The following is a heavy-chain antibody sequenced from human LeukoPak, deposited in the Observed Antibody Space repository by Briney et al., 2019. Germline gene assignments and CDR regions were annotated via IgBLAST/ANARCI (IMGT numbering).Heavy chain of an antibody. J-gene: IGHJ3*02. CDR2: IYHSGST. Sequence: SETLSLTCTVSGYSISSGYYWGWIRQPPGKGLEWIGSIYHSGSTYYNPSLKSRVTISVDTSKNQFSLKLSSVTAAETAVYYCARFAIIAGAAFDIWGQGTMVTVSS. D-gene: IGHD3-10*01. CDR3: ARFAIIAGAAFDI. V-gene: IGHV4-38-2*02. CDR1: GYSISSGYY.